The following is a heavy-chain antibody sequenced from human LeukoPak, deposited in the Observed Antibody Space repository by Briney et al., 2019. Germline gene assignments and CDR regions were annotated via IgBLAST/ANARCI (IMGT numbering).Heavy chain of an antibody. D-gene: IGHD3-22*01. J-gene: IGHJ5*02. CDR1: GFTFSSYG. Sequence: PGGSLRLSCAASGFTFSSYGMHWVRQAPGKGLERVAFIRYDGSNKYYADSVKGRFTISRDNSKNTLYLQMNSLRAEDTAVYYCARDSRYYLNWFDPWGQGTLVTVSS. CDR2: IRYDGSNK. CDR3: ARDSRYYLNWFDP. V-gene: IGHV3-30*02.